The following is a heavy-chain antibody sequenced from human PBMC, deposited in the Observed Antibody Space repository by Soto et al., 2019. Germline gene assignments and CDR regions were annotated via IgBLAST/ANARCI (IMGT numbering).Heavy chain of an antibody. CDR3: TRSGPTSTCYGY. Sequence: PGGSLRLSCAASGFTFSDHYVDWVRQAPGKGLEWVGRTRKKGKTYTTEYAASVVGRFTISRDDLKNSLYLQMNSLKAEDTAIYYCTRSGPTSTCYGYWGQGTLVTVSS. D-gene: IGHD3-16*01. J-gene: IGHJ4*02. V-gene: IGHV3-72*01. CDR2: TRKKGKTYTT. CDR1: GFTFSDHY.